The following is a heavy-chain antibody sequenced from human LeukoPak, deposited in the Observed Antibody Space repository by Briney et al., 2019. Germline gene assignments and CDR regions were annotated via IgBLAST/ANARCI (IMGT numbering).Heavy chain of an antibody. Sequence: SETLSLTCSVSGASFSSYYWSWIRQPPGKGLEWIGSIYYSGSTNYNPSLKSRVTISVDTSKNQFSLRLSSVTAADTAVYYCARDRATVTNDYWFDPWGQGTLVTVSS. CDR3: ARDRATVTNDYWFDP. CDR2: IYYSGST. V-gene: IGHV4-59*01. CDR1: GASFSSYY. J-gene: IGHJ5*02. D-gene: IGHD4-11*01.